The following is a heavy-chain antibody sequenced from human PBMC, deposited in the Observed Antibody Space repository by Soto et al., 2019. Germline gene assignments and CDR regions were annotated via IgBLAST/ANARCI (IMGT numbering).Heavy chain of an antibody. V-gene: IGHV3-21*01. J-gene: IGHJ6*02. D-gene: IGHD2-15*01. CDR2: ISSSSSYI. Sequence: PGGSLRLSCAASGFTFSSYSMNWVRQAPGKGLEWVSSISSSSSYIYYADSVKGRFTISRDNAKNSLYLQMNSLRAEDTAVYYCASIGGYYYYYYGMDVWGQGTMVTVSS. CDR3: ASIGGYYYYYYGMDV. CDR1: GFTFSSYS.